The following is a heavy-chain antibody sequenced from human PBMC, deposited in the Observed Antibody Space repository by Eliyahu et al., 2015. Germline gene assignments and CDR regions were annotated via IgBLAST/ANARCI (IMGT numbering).Heavy chain of an antibody. J-gene: IGHJ5*02. V-gene: IGHV1-2*06. CDR1: GYTFXGYY. CDR2: INPNSGGT. CDR3: APSRITGTKRGGANWFDP. D-gene: IGHD1-7*01. Sequence: QVQLVQSGAEVKKPGASVKVXCKASGYTFXGYYMHWVRQAPGQGLEWMGRINPNSGGTNYAQKFQGRVTMTRDTSISTAYMELSRLRSDDTAVYYCAPSRITGTKRGGANWFDPWGQGTLVTVSS.